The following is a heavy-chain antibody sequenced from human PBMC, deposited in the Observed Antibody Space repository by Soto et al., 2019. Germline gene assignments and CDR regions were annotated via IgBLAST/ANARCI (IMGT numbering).Heavy chain of an antibody. V-gene: IGHV4-59*01. CDR1: GGSISSYY. D-gene: IGHD3-10*01. J-gene: IGHJ6*02. Sequence: SETLSLTCTVSGGSISSYYWSWIRQPPGKGLEWIGYIYYSGSTNYNPSLKSRVTISVDTSKNQFSLKLSSVTAADTAVYYCARGVMVRGVIDNYYYYGMDVWGQGTTVTVSS. CDR2: IYYSGST. CDR3: ARGVMVRGVIDNYYYYGMDV.